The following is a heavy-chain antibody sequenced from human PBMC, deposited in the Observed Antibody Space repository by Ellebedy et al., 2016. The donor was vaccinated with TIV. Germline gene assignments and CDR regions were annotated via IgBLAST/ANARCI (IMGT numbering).Heavy chain of an antibody. V-gene: IGHV3-30*03. CDR3: AREHSVAAPGYYGMDV. Sequence: GESLKISCAASGFTFSSYGMHWVRQAPGKGLEWVAVISYDGSNKYYADSVKGRFTISRDNSKNTLYLQMNSLRAEDTAVYYCAREHSVAAPGYYGMDVWGQGTTVTVSS. J-gene: IGHJ6*02. D-gene: IGHD2-15*01. CDR2: ISYDGSNK. CDR1: GFTFSSYG.